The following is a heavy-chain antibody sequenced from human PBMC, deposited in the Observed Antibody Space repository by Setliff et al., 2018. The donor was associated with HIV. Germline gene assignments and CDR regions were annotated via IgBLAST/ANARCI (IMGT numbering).Heavy chain of an antibody. CDR2: ISYSEST. CDR1: GGSISSHY. J-gene: IGHJ6*03. V-gene: IGHV4-59*11. Sequence: SETLSLTCTVSGGSISSHYWSWIRQSPGKGLEWIGHISYSESTNYNPSLRSRVTISEDTSKNQVSLKLTSVTAADTAVYYCAKVVVRSRFLEWSPSRDYSYYYMDVWGTGTTVTVSS. D-gene: IGHD3-3*01. CDR3: AKVVVRSRFLEWSPSRDYSYYYMDV.